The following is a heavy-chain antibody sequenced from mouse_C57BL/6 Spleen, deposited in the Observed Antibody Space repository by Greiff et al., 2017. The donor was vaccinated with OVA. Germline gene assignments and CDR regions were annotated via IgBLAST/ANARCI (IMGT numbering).Heavy chain of an antibody. V-gene: IGHV5-9*01. CDR3: ARITTVVAHYYAMDY. CDR1: GFTFSSYT. D-gene: IGHD1-1*01. J-gene: IGHJ4*01. Sequence: EVHLVESGGGLVKPGGSLKLSCAASGFTFSSYTMSWVRQTPEKRLEWVATISGGGGNTYYPASVKGRFTISRDNAKNTLYLQMSSLRSEDTALYYCARITTVVAHYYAMDYWGQGTSVTVSA. CDR2: ISGGGGNT.